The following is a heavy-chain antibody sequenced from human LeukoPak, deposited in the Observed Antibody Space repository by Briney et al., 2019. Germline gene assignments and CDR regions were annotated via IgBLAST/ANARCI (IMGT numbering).Heavy chain of an antibody. CDR2: IKEDGSEQ. CDR3: ARDSLWSCGAY. D-gene: IGHD5-18*01. CDR1: GFISSYYG. V-gene: IGHV3-7*01. Sequence: GGSLRLSCAASGFISSYYGMNWVRKAPGKGLEWVATIKEDGSEQYYVDSVNGRFTISRDNAKNSLYLQMNSLRAEDNAVYYCARDSLWSCGAYWGQGTLVTVSS. J-gene: IGHJ4*02.